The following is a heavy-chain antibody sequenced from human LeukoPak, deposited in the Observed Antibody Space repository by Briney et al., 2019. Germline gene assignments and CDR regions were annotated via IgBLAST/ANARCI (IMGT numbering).Heavy chain of an antibody. CDR3: ARSDYVWGNYRPIPDY. CDR2: INYSGVT. V-gene: IGHV4-31*03. J-gene: IGHJ4*02. CDR1: GGSTSSGGYY. Sequence: SETLSLTCTVAGGSTSSGGYYWSWIRQHPGKGLEWIGYINYSGVTYYNPSLKSRLTISVVDTSKNQFSLRLNSVTVADTAVYYCARSDYVWGNYRPIPDYWGQGTLVTVSS. D-gene: IGHD3-16*02.